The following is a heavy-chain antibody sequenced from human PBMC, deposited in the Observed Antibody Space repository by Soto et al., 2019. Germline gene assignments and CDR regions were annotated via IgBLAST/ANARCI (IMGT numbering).Heavy chain of an antibody. D-gene: IGHD6-19*01. CDR2: IYYSGST. J-gene: IGHJ4*02. CDR1: GGSISSSSYY. CDR3: ARLYSSGWYGPGRY. V-gene: IGHV4-39*02. Sequence: PSETLSLTCTVSGGSISSSSYYWGWIRQPPGKGLEWIGSIYYSGSTYYADSVKGRFTISRDNAKNSLYLQMNSLRAEDTALYYCARLYSSGWYGPGRYWGQGTLVTVSS.